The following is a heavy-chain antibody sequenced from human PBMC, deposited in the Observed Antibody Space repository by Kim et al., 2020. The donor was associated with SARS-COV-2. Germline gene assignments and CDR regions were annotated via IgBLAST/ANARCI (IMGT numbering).Heavy chain of an antibody. J-gene: IGHJ6*02. Sequence: GGSLRLSCAASGFTFSSYSMNWVRQAPGKGLEWVSSISSSSSYIYYADSVKGRFTISRDNAKNSLYLQMNSLRAEDTAVYYCAREQRLERRSYYYYGMDVWGQGTTVTVSS. CDR2: ISSSSSYI. D-gene: IGHD1-1*01. V-gene: IGHV3-21*01. CDR1: GFTFSSYS. CDR3: AREQRLERRSYYYYGMDV.